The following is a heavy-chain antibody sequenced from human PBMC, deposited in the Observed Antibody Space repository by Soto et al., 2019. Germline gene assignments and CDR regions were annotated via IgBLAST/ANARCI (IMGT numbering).Heavy chain of an antibody. D-gene: IGHD6-13*01. CDR1: GYTFTSYD. CDR2: MNPNSGNT. V-gene: IGHV1-8*01. Sequence: QVQLVQSGAEVKKPGASVKVSCKASGYTFTSYDINWVRQATGQGLGWMGWMNPNSGNTGYAQKFQGRVTMTRNTSISTAYMELSSLRSEDTAVYYCARRGYSSSWYSYYYYGMDVWGQGTTVTVSS. J-gene: IGHJ6*02. CDR3: ARRGYSSSWYSYYYYGMDV.